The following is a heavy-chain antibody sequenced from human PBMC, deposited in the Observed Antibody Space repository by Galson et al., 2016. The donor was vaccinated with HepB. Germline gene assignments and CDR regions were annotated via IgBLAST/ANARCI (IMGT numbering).Heavy chain of an antibody. CDR1: GDSINGYY. D-gene: IGHD2-2*01. CDR2: RYYRGST. V-gene: IGHV4-59*01. Sequence: SETLSLTCSVSGDSINGYYWGWVRQPPGKGLEWIGYRYYRGSTSYTPSLKSRVDISVDTSKNEASLKLNSVTTAETAMYFCARGKFSSSYYDFWGQGTLVTVAS. J-gene: IGHJ4*02. CDR3: ARGKFSSSYYDF.